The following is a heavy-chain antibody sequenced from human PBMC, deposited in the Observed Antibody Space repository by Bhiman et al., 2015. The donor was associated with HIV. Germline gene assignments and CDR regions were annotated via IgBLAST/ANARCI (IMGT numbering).Heavy chain of an antibody. Sequence: EVQLVESGGGLVQPGRSLRLSCAASGFTFDDYAMHWVRQAPGKGLEWVSGISWNSGSIDYADSVKGRFTISRDNAKKSLYLQMNSLRAEDTAVYYCARAARELGDWYFDLWGLAPWSLSPQ. CDR2: ISWNSGSI. J-gene: IGHJ2*01. CDR3: ARAARELGDWYFDL. D-gene: IGHD6-6*01. V-gene: IGHV3-9*01. CDR1: GFTFDDYA.